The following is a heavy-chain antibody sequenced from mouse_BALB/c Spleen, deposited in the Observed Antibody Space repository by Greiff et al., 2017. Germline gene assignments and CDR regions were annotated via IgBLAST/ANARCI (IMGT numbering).Heavy chain of an antibody. V-gene: IGHV14-3*02. D-gene: IGHD2-2*01. J-gene: IGHJ1*01. CDR3: ASPYGYDEYFDV. CDR1: GFNIKDTY. CDR2: IDPANGNT. Sequence: EVQLQQSGAELVKPGASVKLSCTASGFNIKDTYMHWVKQRPEQGLEWIGRIDPANGNTKYDPKFQGKATITADTSSNTAYLQLSSLTSEDTAVYYCASPYGYDEYFDVWGAGTTVTVSS.